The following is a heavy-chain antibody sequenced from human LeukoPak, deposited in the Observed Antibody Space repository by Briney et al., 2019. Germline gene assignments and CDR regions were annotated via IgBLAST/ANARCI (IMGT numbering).Heavy chain of an antibody. D-gene: IGHD6-13*01. Sequence: PSETLSLTCTVSGGSISSSSHYWGWIRQPPGKGLEWIESIYYSGSTYYNPSLKSRVTISVDTSKNQFSLKLSSVTAADTAVYYCARAPSSSWEDYFDYWGQGTLVTVSS. J-gene: IGHJ4*02. CDR3: ARAPSSSWEDYFDY. V-gene: IGHV4-39*07. CDR1: GGSISSSSHY. CDR2: IYYSGST.